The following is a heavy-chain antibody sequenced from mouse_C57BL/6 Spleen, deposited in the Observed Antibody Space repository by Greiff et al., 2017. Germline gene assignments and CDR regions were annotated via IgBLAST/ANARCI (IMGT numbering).Heavy chain of an antibody. V-gene: IGHV1-54*01. D-gene: IGHD1-1*01. CDR3: ARHYYGCSLDY. Sequence: QVQLKQSGAELVRPGTSVKVSCKASGYAFTNYLIEWVKQRPGQGLEWIGVINPGSGGTNYNEKFKGKATLTADKSSSTAYMQLSSLTSEDSAVXFCARHYYGCSLDYWGQGTTLTVSS. J-gene: IGHJ2*01. CDR2: INPGSGGT. CDR1: GYAFTNYL.